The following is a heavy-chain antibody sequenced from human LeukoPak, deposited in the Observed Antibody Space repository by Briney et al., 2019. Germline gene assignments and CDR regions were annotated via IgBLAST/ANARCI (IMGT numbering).Heavy chain of an antibody. CDR3: ANSARDAYSHFDY. J-gene: IGHJ4*02. Sequence: PSETLSLTCTVSGGSISSYYWSWIRQPAEKGLEWIGRIYSTGSTNYNPSLKSRVTMSVDTSKNQFSLRLSSVTAADTAVYYCANSARDAYSHFDYWGQGTLVTVSS. D-gene: IGHD5-24*01. V-gene: IGHV4-4*07. CDR2: IYSTGST. CDR1: GGSISSYY.